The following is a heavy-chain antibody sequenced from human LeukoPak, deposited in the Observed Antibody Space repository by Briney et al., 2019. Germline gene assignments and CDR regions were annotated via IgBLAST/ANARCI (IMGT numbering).Heavy chain of an antibody. CDR2: MSYDGSNK. J-gene: IGHJ4*02. Sequence: GGSLRLSCAASGFTFSTYAMHWVRQAPGKGLEWVAVMSYDGSNKYYADSVKGRFTISRDNSKNTLYVQMNGPRAEDTAVYYCAKDRYYDSSFDYWGQGTLVTVSS. D-gene: IGHD3-22*01. V-gene: IGHV3-30*04. CDR3: AKDRYYDSSFDY. CDR1: GFTFSTYA.